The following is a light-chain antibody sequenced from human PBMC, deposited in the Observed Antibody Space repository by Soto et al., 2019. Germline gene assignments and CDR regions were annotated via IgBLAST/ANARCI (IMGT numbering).Light chain of an antibody. CDR1: HAIENW. V-gene: IGKV1-12*01. Sequence: DIPMTQSPSSVSASVGDTVTITCRASHAIENWLAWYQHKPGKAPKLLIYDASTLQSGVPSRFAGGGSGTDLTLTITSLQHVDFATYYCQKASSMPQTFGGGTKVEIK. CDR2: DAS. CDR3: QKASSMPQT. J-gene: IGKJ4*01.